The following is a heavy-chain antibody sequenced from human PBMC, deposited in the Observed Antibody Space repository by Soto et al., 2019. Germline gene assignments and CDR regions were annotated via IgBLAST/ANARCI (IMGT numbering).Heavy chain of an antibody. V-gene: IGHV4-31*03. CDR1: GGSISSGGYY. J-gene: IGHJ3*02. D-gene: IGHD3-22*01. CDR3: ARSGYDSSDAFDI. CDR2: IYYSGST. Sequence: QVQLQESGPGLVKPSQTLSLTCTVSGGSISSGGYYWSWIRQHPGKGLEWIGYIYYSGSTYYNPSLKSRVTISVDTSKNQFSLKLSSVTAADTTVYYCARSGYDSSDAFDIWGQGTMVTVSS.